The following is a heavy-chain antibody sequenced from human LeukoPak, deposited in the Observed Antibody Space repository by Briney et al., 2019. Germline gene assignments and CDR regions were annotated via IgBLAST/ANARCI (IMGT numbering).Heavy chain of an antibody. Sequence: SETLSLTCAVSGYSISSGYYWGWIRQPPGKALEWIGSIYHSGSTYYNPSLKSRVTISVDTSKNQFSLKLSSVTAADTAVYYCARQGGIAAAGSIDYWGQGTLVTVSS. J-gene: IGHJ4*02. CDR1: GYSISSGYY. CDR3: ARQGGIAAAGSIDY. CDR2: IYHSGST. D-gene: IGHD6-13*01. V-gene: IGHV4-38-2*01.